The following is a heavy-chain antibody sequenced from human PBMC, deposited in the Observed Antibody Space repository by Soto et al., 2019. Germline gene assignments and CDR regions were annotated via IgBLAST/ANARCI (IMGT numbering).Heavy chain of an antibody. V-gene: IGHV1-69*13. CDR3: AANSLGGGSQGDV. Sequence: ASVKVSCKASGDTFSSYSISWVRQAPGQGLEWMGGIVPIFGTTVYAPRLQGRVTITADGPTSTSYMELSGLRFEDTAIYYCAANSLGGGSQGDVWGQGTTVTVSS. D-gene: IGHD3-10*01. CDR2: IVPIFGTT. CDR1: GDTFSSYS. J-gene: IGHJ6*02.